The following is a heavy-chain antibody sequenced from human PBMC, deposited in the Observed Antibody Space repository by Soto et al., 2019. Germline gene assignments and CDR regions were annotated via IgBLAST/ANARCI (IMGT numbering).Heavy chain of an antibody. CDR3: GTHPGGGGY. CDR2: IYSGGYT. V-gene: IGHV3-53*01. CDR1: GFTVSNNY. D-gene: IGHD3-10*01. Sequence: EVQLVESGGGLIQPGGSLRLSCAVSGFTVSNNYMSWVRQAPGKGLEGVSVIYSGGYTAYGDSVKGRFTISRDNSKDTPKLQIKSPEPEARAVFYCGTHPGGGGYWGQGTLVTVSS. J-gene: IGHJ4*02.